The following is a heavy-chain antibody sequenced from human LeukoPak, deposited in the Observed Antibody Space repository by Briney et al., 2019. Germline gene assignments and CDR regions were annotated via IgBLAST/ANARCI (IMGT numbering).Heavy chain of an antibody. CDR3: AGRGSGSYFDY. V-gene: IGHV3-53*01. Sequence: GGSLRLSCAASGFTVSSNYMSWVRQAPGKGLEWVSVIYSGGSTYYADSVKGRFTISRDNSKNTLYLQMHSLRAEDTAVYYCAGRGSGSYFDYWGQGTMVTVSS. CDR1: GFTVSSNY. D-gene: IGHD3-10*01. CDR2: IYSGGST. J-gene: IGHJ4*02.